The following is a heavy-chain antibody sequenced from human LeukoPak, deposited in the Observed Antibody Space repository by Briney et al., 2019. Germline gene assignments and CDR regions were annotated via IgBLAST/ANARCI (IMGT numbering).Heavy chain of an antibody. CDR1: GFTFSSYA. Sequence: PGGSLRLSCAASGFTFSSYAMSWVRQAPGKGLEWVSAICGSGGSTYYADSVKGRFTISRDNSKNTLYLQMNSLRAEDTAVYYCAKIKTEWLVRGCFDYWGQGTLVTVSS. CDR2: ICGSGGST. J-gene: IGHJ4*02. V-gene: IGHV3-23*01. CDR3: AKIKTEWLVRGCFDY. D-gene: IGHD6-19*01.